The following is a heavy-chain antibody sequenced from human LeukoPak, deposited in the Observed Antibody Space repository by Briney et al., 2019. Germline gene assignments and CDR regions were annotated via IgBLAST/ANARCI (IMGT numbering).Heavy chain of an antibody. CDR1: GFTFSTYW. CDR3: ARAPSEIGGYYPEYFRH. D-gene: IGHD3-3*01. V-gene: IGHV3-74*01. Sequence: GGSLRLSCAASGFTFSTYWMHWVRHAPGKGLVWVSRIKSDGSTNYSDSVKGRFTISRDNAKNTLSLQMNSLRPEDTGVYYCARAPSEIGGYYPEYFRHWGQGPLVPVPS. J-gene: IGHJ1*01. CDR2: IKSDGST.